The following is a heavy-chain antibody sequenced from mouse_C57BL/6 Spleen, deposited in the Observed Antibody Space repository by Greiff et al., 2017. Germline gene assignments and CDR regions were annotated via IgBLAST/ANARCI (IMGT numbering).Heavy chain of an antibody. J-gene: IGHJ3*01. D-gene: IGHD1-1*01. CDR3: TASYYYGSSPLFAY. CDR1: GFTFSDAW. CDR2: IRNKANNHAT. Sequence: EVQLQESGGGLVQPGGSMKLSCAASGFTFSDAWMDWVRQSPEKGLEWVAEIRNKANNHATYYAESVKGRFTISRDDSKSSVYLQMNSLRAEDTGIYYCTASYYYGSSPLFAYWGQGTLVTVSA. V-gene: IGHV6-6*01.